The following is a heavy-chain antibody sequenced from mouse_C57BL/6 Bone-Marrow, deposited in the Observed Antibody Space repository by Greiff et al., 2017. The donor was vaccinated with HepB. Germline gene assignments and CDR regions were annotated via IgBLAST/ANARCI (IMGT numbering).Heavy chain of an antibody. J-gene: IGHJ2*01. CDR3: ARGEGITTVVPDY. V-gene: IGHV3-6*01. Sequence: ESGPGLVKPSQSLSLTCSVTGYSITSGYYWNWIRQFPGNKLEWMGYISYDGSNNYNPSLKNRISITRDTSKNQFFLKLNSVTTEDTATYYCARGEGITTVVPDYWGQGTTLTVSS. D-gene: IGHD1-1*01. CDR1: GYSITSGYY. CDR2: ISYDGSN.